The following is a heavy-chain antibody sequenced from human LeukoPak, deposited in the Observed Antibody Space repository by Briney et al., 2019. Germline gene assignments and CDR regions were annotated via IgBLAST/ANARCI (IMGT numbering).Heavy chain of an antibody. CDR1: GGPVSSGNYF. V-gene: IGHV4-39*01. Sequence: SETLSLTCSVSGGPVSSGNYFWGWIRQPPGKGLEWIGNINYLGSTAYNPSLKSRITTSVDTSKHQFSLKLTSVTAADTAVYYCARLSKGRYFDYFFDYWGQGTLVTVSS. D-gene: IGHD3-9*01. J-gene: IGHJ4*02. CDR2: INYLGST. CDR3: ARLSKGRYFDYFFDY.